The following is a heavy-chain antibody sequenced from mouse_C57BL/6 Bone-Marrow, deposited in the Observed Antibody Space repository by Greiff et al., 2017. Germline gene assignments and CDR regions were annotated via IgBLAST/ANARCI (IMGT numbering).Heavy chain of an antibody. Sequence: EVQLQQSGPELVKPGASVKISCKASGYSFTGYYMNWVKQSPEKSLEWIGEINPSTGGTTYNQKFKAKATLTVDKSSSTAYMQLKSLTSEDSAVYDCARGITTVGEDAMDYWGQGTSVTVSS. CDR2: INPSTGGT. D-gene: IGHD1-1*01. V-gene: IGHV1-42*01. J-gene: IGHJ4*01. CDR3: ARGITTVGEDAMDY. CDR1: GYSFTGYY.